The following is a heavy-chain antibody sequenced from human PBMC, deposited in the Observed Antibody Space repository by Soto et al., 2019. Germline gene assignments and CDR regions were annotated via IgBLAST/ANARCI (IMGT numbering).Heavy chain of an antibody. D-gene: IGHD1-7*01. CDR2: IYDSGSP. CDR1: GGSISSTNW. J-gene: IGHJ5*02. CDR3: ARQGYGTTLP. Sequence: SETLPLTCVVSGGSISSTNWWTWFRQPPGKGLEWIGSIYDSGSPTYNPSLRSRVTISVDTSKNQFSLRLTYVTAADTAVYFCARQGYGTTLPWGQGTLVTVSS. V-gene: IGHV4-4*02.